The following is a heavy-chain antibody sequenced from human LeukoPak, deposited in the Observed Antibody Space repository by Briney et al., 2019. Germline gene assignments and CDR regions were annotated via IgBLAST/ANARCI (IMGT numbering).Heavy chain of an antibody. CDR3: ARDSWSSSWYQNWFDP. CDR1: GYTFTGYY. V-gene: IGHV1-18*04. Sequence: ASVKVSCKASGYTFTGYYMHWVRQAPGQGLEWMGWISAYNGNTNYAQKLQGRVTMTTDTSTSTAYMELRSLRSDDTAVYYCARDSWSSSWYQNWFDPWGQGTPVTVSS. D-gene: IGHD6-13*01. J-gene: IGHJ5*02. CDR2: ISAYNGNT.